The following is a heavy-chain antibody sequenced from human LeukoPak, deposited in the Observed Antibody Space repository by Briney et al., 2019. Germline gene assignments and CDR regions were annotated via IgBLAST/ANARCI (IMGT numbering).Heavy chain of an antibody. CDR2: IKSDGITI. V-gene: IGHV3-74*01. J-gene: IGHJ4*02. CDR3: LRDLNWSLDQ. CDR1: EFTFGNYM. D-gene: IGHD1-20*01. Sequence: PGGPLRLSCAASEFTFGNYMMHWVRKAPGRGLVWVSRIKSDGITITYADSVKGRFTISRDNAKNTLYLQMNSLRAEDTAVYYCLRDLNWSLDQWGQGTLVTVSS.